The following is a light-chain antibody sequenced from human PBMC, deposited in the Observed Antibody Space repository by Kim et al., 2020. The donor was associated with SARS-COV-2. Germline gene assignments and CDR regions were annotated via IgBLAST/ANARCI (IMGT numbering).Light chain of an antibody. CDR1: SSNIGNNY. Sequence: GQKVTISCSGSSSNIGNNYVSWHQHLPGTAPKLLIYDNNKRPSGIPDRFSGSKSGTSATLGITGLQTGDDADYYCGTWDSSLRAYVLGPGTKVTVL. J-gene: IGLJ1*01. V-gene: IGLV1-51*01. CDR2: DNN. CDR3: GTWDSSLRAYV.